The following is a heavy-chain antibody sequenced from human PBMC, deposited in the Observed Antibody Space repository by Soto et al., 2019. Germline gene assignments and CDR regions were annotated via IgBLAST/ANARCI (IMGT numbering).Heavy chain of an antibody. V-gene: IGHV4-31*03. CDR2: IYYSGST. CDR3: ATYDSSDYYSGSPIGWFDP. J-gene: IGHJ5*02. Sequence: SETLSLTCTVSGGSISSGGYYWSWIRQHPGKGLEWIGYIYYSGSTYYNPSLKSRVTISVDTSKNQFFLKLSSVTAADTAVYYCATYDSSDYYSGSPIGWFDPWGQGTLVTVSS. CDR1: GGSISSGGYY. D-gene: IGHD3-22*01.